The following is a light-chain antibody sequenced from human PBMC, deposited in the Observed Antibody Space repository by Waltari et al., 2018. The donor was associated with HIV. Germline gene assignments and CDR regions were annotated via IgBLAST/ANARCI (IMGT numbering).Light chain of an antibody. V-gene: IGLV2-14*03. CDR1: SSDISTYNF. CDR3: SSYTTTNTVV. J-gene: IGLJ2*01. CDR2: DVD. Sequence: QSALTQPASVSGSPGQSTTISCSGTSSDISTYNFVSWYQKHPDKAPKLLIYDVDTRPSGVPRRFSGSKSGDTASLTISAIQADDEADYFCSSYTTTNTVVFGGGTKVSVL.